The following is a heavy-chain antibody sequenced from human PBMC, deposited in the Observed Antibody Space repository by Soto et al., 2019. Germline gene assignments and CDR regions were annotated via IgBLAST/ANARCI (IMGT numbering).Heavy chain of an antibody. V-gene: IGHV5-51*01. J-gene: IGHJ6*03. CDR1: GYSFTSYW. CDR2: IYPGDSDT. CDR3: ARLKQQLASYYYYYYMDV. D-gene: IGHD6-13*01. Sequence: PGESLKISCKGSGYSFTSYWIGWVRQMPGKGLEWMGIIYPGDSDTRYSPSFQGQVTISADKSISTAYLQWSSLKASDTAMYYCARLKQQLASYYYYYYMDVWGKGTTVTVSS.